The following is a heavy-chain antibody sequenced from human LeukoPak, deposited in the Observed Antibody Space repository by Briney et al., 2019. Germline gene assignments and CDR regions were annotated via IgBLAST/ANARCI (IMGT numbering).Heavy chain of an antibody. CDR2: VSNDGNNK. CDR3: ARVRIAAAVNWFFDL. J-gene: IGHJ2*01. CDR1: GVTFSSNA. D-gene: IGHD6-13*01. V-gene: IGHV3-30*04. Sequence: GRSLRLSCVASGVTFSSNAMHWVRQAPGKALEWVAVVSNDGNNKYADSVKGRFTISRDNSKNTLYLQMNSLRAEDTAVYYCARVRIAAAVNWFFDLWGRGTLVTVSS.